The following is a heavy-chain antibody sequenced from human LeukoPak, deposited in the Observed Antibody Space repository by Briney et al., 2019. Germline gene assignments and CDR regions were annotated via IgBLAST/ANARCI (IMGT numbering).Heavy chain of an antibody. J-gene: IGHJ4*02. CDR1: GFTFSTYW. D-gene: IGHD3-22*01. V-gene: IGHV3-74*01. CDR3: ARDLDTSGYTFDY. CDR2: INPDGSRT. Sequence: PGGSLRLSCAASGFTFSTYWVHWVRQAPGKGLVWVSRINPDGSRTDYADSVKGRFTISRDNAKNSLYLQMNSLRDDDTAVYHCARDLDTSGYTFDYWGQGTLVTVSS.